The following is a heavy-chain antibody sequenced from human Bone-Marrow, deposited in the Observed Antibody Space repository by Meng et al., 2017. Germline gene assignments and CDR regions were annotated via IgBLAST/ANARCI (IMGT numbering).Heavy chain of an antibody. D-gene: IGHD6-13*01. CDR2: INPGDSTI. J-gene: IGHJ4*02. Sequence: KVSCKGSGYTFSDYWIGWVRQTPGKGLEWVAIINPGDSTIRYSLSFQGQVTISADKSISTAYLQRSSLRASDTAMYYCVRKGKDSKKIYYFDYWGQGSLVTVSS. CDR1: GYTFSDYW. V-gene: IGHV5-51*01. CDR3: VRKGKDSKKIYYFDY.